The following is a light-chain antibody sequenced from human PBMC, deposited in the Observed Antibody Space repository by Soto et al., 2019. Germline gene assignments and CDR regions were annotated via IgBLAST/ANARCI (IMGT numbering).Light chain of an antibody. CDR1: KLGDKY. V-gene: IGLV3-1*01. Sequence: SYELTQPPSVSVSPGQTASITCSGDKLGDKYACCYQQKQGQSPVLVIYQDSKPPSGNAERFSGSNSGNTATLTISGTQAMDEADYYCQAWDSSTVVFGGGTKLTVL. CDR2: QDS. CDR3: QAWDSSTVV. J-gene: IGLJ2*01.